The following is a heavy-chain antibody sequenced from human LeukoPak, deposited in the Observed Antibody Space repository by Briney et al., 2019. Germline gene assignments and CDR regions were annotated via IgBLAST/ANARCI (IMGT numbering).Heavy chain of an antibody. CDR1: GFTFSDYY. J-gene: IGHJ4*02. Sequence: PGGSLRLSCAASGFTFSDYYMSWIRQAPGKGLEWVSYISSSGSTIYYADSVKGRFTISRDNAKNSLYLQMNSLRAEDTAVYYCASSYSSSWLHYDYWGQGTLVTVSS. CDR2: ISSSGSTI. V-gene: IGHV3-11*01. D-gene: IGHD6-13*01. CDR3: ASSYSSSWLHYDY.